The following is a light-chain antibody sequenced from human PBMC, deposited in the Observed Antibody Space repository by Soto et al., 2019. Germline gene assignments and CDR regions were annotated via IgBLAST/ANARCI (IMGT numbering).Light chain of an antibody. Sequence: DIQMTQSPSSVSASVGDRVTMTCRASQGISSWLVWYQQKPGKAPKLLIYAASSLQSGVPSRFSGSGSGTDFTLTISNVQPEDFAAYYCQQVADFPLTFGPGTKVNIK. J-gene: IGKJ3*01. CDR3: QQVADFPLT. CDR2: AAS. CDR1: QGISSW. V-gene: IGKV1-12*01.